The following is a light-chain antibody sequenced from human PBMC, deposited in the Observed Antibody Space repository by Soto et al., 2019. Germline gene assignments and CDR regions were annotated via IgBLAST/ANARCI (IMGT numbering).Light chain of an antibody. Sequence: DIQMTQSPSSLSASVGDRVTITCRASQNINSYLNWYQQKVGKAPKLLINAASTLQSGVTLRFRGSGAGTDFTLTFSSLQPEDFVTYYCQESYNLHTFGGGTKVEIK. J-gene: IGKJ4*01. CDR1: QNINSY. V-gene: IGKV1-39*01. CDR2: AAS. CDR3: QESYNLHT.